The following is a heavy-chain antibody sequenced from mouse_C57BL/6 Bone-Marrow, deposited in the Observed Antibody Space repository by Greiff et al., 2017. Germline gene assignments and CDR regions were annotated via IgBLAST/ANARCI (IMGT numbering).Heavy chain of an antibody. CDR2: LNPNYGTT. J-gene: IGHJ1*03. D-gene: IGHD2-3*01. V-gene: IGHV1-39*01. CDR3: ARGGWLLRWYFDV. CDR1: GYSFTDYN. Sequence: VQLKESGPELVKPGASVKISCKASGYSFTDYNMNWVQQSNGKSLEWIGVLNPNYGTTGYNQKFKGKSTLTVAQSTSTAYMQLNSLTSEDSAVYYCARGGWLLRWYFDVWGTGTTVTVSS.